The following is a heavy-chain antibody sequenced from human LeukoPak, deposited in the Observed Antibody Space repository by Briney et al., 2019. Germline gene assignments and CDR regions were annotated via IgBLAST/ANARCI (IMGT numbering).Heavy chain of an antibody. CDR2: INHSGST. D-gene: IGHD6-19*01. V-gene: IGHV4-34*01. J-gene: IGHJ4*02. CDR1: GGSFSGYY. CDR3: AREHIGYSSGWSDY. Sequence: PSETLSLTCAVYGGSFSGYYWGWIRQPPGKGLEWIGEINHSGSTNYNPPLKSRVTISVDTSKNQFSLKLSSVTAADTAVYYCAREHIGYSSGWSDYWGQGTLVTVSS.